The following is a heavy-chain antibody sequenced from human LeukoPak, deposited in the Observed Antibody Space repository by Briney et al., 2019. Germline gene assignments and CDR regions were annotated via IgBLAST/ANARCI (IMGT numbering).Heavy chain of an antibody. CDR3: AGSSGKIYYCYHMDV. Sequence: SETLSLTCAVYGGSFSGYYWSWIRQPPGKGLEWIGEINHSGSTNYNPSLKSRVTISVDTSKNQFSLKLSSVTAADTAVYYCAGSSGKIYYCYHMDVWGKGTTVTVSS. V-gene: IGHV4-34*01. D-gene: IGHD1-14*01. J-gene: IGHJ6*03. CDR2: INHSGST. CDR1: GGSFSGYY.